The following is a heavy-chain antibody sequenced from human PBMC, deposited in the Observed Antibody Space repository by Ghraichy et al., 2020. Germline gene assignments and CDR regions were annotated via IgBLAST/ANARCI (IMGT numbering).Heavy chain of an antibody. CDR3: AKDPAIRFYYYSMDV. V-gene: IGHV3-23*01. Sequence: LSLTCAASGFPFGSFAMTWVRQAPGKGLEWVSAISGSGDSTYYADSVKGRFTISRDNSKNIMYLQINSLRAEDTAVYYCAKDPAIRFYYYSMDVWGQGTSVTVSS. J-gene: IGHJ6*03. D-gene: IGHD2-2*02. CDR1: GFPFGSFA. CDR2: ISGSGDST.